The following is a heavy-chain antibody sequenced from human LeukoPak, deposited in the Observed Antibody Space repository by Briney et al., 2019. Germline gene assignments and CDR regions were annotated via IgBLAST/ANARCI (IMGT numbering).Heavy chain of an antibody. V-gene: IGHV4-30-4*08. CDR1: GGSISSGDDC. Sequence: SETLSLTCTVSGGSISSGDDCWSWIRQPPGKGLEWIGYIYYSGSTYYNPSLKSRVTISVDTSKNQFSLELSSVTAADTAVYYCARGRTTRASGFDPWGQGTLVTVSS. D-gene: IGHD1-7*01. J-gene: IGHJ5*02. CDR3: ARGRTTRASGFDP. CDR2: IYYSGST.